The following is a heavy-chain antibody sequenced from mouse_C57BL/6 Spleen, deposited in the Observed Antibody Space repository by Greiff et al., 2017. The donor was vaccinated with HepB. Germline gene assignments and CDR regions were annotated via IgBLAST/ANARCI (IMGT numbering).Heavy chain of an antibody. Sequence: VQLVESGAELARPGASVKMSCKASGYTFTSYTMHWVKQRPGQGLEWIGYINPSSGYTKYNQKFKDKATLTADKSSSTSYMQLSSLTSEDSAVYYCARRSPYKGYFDVWGTGTTVTVSS. V-gene: IGHV1-4*01. CDR3: ARRSPYKGYFDV. D-gene: IGHD2-10*01. CDR1: GYTFTSYT. CDR2: INPSSGYT. J-gene: IGHJ1*03.